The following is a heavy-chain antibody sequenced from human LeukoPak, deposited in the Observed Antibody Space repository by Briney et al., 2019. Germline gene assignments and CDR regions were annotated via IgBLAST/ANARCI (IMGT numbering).Heavy chain of an antibody. V-gene: IGHV3-53*01. Sequence: GGSLRLSCAVSGFTVSSHDMTWVRQPPGKGLEWVSIIYRGGNTFNADSVKGRSTISRDNSNNTLYLDLNNLRAEDTAIYYCVGYTSGYPHGGQGTLVTVSS. CDR2: IYRGGNT. CDR3: VGYTSGYPH. D-gene: IGHD3-9*01. J-gene: IGHJ4*02. CDR1: GFTVSSHD.